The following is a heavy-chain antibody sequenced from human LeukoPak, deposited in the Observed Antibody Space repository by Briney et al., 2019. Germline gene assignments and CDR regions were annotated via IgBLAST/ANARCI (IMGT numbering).Heavy chain of an antibody. CDR3: ARDRRAAAAEWARYGMDV. CDR2: ISAYNGNT. V-gene: IGHV1-18*01. D-gene: IGHD6-13*01. Sequence: ASVKVSCKASGYTFTSYGISWVRQAPGQGLEWMGWISAYNGNTNYAQKLQGRVTMTTDTPTSTAYMELRSLRSDDTAVYYCARDRRAAAAEWARYGMDVWGQGTTVTVSS. J-gene: IGHJ6*02. CDR1: GYTFTSYG.